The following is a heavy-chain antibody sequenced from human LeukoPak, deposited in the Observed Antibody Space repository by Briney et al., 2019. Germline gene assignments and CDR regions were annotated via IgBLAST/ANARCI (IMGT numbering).Heavy chain of an antibody. D-gene: IGHD2-21*02. CDR3: ARSYCGGDCFYSYLDN. J-gene: IGHJ4*02. CDR2: ISPGDSDT. Sequence: GASLKISCKGSGYSIPTYLISWLRPTRGKLLEMMGIISPGDSDTRYSPSFQGQVTISADKSISTAYLQWSSLKSSDTAMYYCARSYCGGDCFYSYLDNWGQGTPVTVSS. CDR1: GYSIPTYL. V-gene: IGHV5-51*01.